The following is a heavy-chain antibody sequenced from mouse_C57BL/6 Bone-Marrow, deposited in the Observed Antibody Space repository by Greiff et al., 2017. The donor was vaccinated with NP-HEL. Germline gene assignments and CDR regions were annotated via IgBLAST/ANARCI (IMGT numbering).Heavy chain of an antibody. J-gene: IGHJ3*01. D-gene: IGHD1-1*01. CDR3: AGDITTVVEGFAY. CDR1: GFPITSGYY. V-gene: IGHV12-3*01. Sequence: VQLQQSGPGLVKPSQSLFLTCSITGFPITSGYYWIWIRQSPGKPLEWMGYITHSGETFYNPSLQSPISITRETSKNQFFLQLNSVTTEDTAMYYCAGDITTVVEGFAYWGQGTLVTVSA. CDR2: ITHSGET.